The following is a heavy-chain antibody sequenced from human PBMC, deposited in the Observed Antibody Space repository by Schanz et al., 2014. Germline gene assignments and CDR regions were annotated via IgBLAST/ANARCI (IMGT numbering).Heavy chain of an antibody. CDR1: GLTFSSYW. CDR3: ARVALPGYSSPRDAFDI. Sequence: EVQLVESGGGLVQPGGSLRLPGAASGLTFSSYWMHWVRQVPGKGLVWVSRINGDGSNTNYADSVKGRFTISRDNSKNTLYLQMNGLRAEDTAVYYCARVALPGYSSPRDAFDIWGQGTMVTVSS. V-gene: IGHV3-74*01. D-gene: IGHD5-18*01. CDR2: INGDGSNT. J-gene: IGHJ3*02.